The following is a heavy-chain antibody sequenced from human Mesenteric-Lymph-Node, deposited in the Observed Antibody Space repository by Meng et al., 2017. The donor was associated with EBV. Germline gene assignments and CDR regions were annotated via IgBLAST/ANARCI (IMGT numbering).Heavy chain of an antibody. Sequence: QPQPRVSAPGIGKPSATLPPTCPVSGGSISSSGDYWGWIRQPPGKGLEWIGSIYDNGRTFYHNPSLKSRVTISLDTSKSQFSLRLTSVTAADTAVYYCARRLTGDHFFDVWGQGTLVTVSS. J-gene: IGHJ4*02. V-gene: IGHV4-39*01. CDR3: ARRLTGDHFFDV. D-gene: IGHD7-27*01. CDR2: IYDNGRTF. CDR1: GGSISSSGDY.